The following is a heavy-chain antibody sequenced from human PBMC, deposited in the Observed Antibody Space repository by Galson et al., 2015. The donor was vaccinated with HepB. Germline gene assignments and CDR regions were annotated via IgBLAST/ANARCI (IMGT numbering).Heavy chain of an antibody. J-gene: IGHJ4*02. CDR3: ARSGAYYDFHIGYFDY. Sequence: QSGAEVKKPGASVKVSCKASGGTFSSYAISWVRQAPGQGLEWMGGIIPIFGTANYAQKFQGRVTITADESTSTAYMELSSLRSEDTAVYYCARSGAYYDFHIGYFDYWGQGTLVTVSS. D-gene: IGHD3-3*01. CDR1: GGTFSSYA. V-gene: IGHV1-69*13. CDR2: IIPIFGTA.